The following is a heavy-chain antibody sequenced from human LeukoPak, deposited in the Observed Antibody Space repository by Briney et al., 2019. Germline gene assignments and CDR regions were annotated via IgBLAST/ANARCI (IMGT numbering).Heavy chain of an antibody. D-gene: IGHD4-17*01. CDR2: IYYSGST. CDR1: GGSISSGDYY. Sequence: SETLSLTCTVSGGSISSGDYYWSWIRQPPGKGLEWIGYIYYSGSTYYNPSLKSRVTISVDTSKNHFSLKLSSVTAADTAVYYCAICYGANEGSFDYWGQGTLVTVSS. CDR3: AICYGANEGSFDY. V-gene: IGHV4-30-4*01. J-gene: IGHJ4*02.